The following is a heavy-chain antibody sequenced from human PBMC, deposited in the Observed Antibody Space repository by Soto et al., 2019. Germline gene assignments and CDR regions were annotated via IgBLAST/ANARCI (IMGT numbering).Heavy chain of an antibody. CDR2: INAGTGDT. CDR3: ARRNHYTSGFYANDYHYNYLDV. Sequence: QVRVVQSGAEVKKPGPSVRISCKTSGYTFSNFPIHWVRQAPGLGREWMGWINAGTGDTKYSQKFQDRVSITRDTPASTAYMELSSLRSEDTAGYLCARRNHYTSGFYANDYHYNYLDVWGRGTTVTVSS. D-gene: IGHD3-16*02. CDR1: GYTFSNFP. J-gene: IGHJ6*03. V-gene: IGHV1-3*01.